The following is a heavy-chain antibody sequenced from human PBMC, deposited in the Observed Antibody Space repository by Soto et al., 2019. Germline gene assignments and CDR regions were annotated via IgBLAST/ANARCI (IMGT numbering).Heavy chain of an antibody. CDR1: GFTFDDYA. D-gene: IGHD3-9*01. CDR3: AKDGNILRFFDWLPKYFDY. V-gene: IGHV3-9*01. CDR2: ISWNSGSI. J-gene: IGHJ4*02. Sequence: EVQLVESGGGLVQPGRSLRLSCAASGFTFDDYAMHWVRQAPGKGLEWVSGISWNSGSIGYADSVKGRFTISRDNAKKSLYLQMNSLRAEDTALYYCAKDGNILRFFDWLPKYFDYWGQGTLVTISS.